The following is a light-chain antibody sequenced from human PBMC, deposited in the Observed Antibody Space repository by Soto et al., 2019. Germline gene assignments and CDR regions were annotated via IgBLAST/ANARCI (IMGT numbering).Light chain of an antibody. Sequence: QSALTQPPSASGSPGQSVTISCTETSSDVGAYNYVSWFQQHPGKAPKFVIFDVSERPSGVPDRFSGSKSGNTAYLTVSGLQAEDEADYYCCSHAGSNTLFGGGTKLTVL. CDR3: CSHAGSNTL. CDR2: DVS. V-gene: IGLV2-8*01. J-gene: IGLJ3*02. CDR1: SSDVGAYNY.